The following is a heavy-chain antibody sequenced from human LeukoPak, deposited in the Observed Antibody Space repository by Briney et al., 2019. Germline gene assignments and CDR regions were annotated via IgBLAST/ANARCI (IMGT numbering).Heavy chain of an antibody. D-gene: IGHD1-26*01. J-gene: IGHJ4*02. Sequence: PSETLSLTCTVSGGSISSYYWSWIRQPPGKGLEWIGYIYYSGSTNYNPSLKSRVTISVDTSKNQFSLKLSSVTAADTAVYYCARCIVGATVFDYWGQGTLVTVSS. CDR2: IYYSGST. CDR1: GGSISSYY. V-gene: IGHV4-59*01. CDR3: ARCIVGATVFDY.